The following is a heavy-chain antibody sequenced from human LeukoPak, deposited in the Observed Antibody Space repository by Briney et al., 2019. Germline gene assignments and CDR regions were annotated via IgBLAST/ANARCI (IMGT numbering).Heavy chain of an antibody. D-gene: IGHD6-13*01. CDR1: GGTFSSYV. CDR2: IIPIFGTA. CDR3: AIAAAANHDAFDI. J-gene: IGHJ3*02. Sequence: ASVKVSCKASGGTFSSYVISWVRQAPGQGLEWMGGIIPIFGTANYAHKFPGRVTITTDESTSTVYMELSSLKSEDTAVYYCAIAAAANHDAFDIWGQGTMVTVSS. V-gene: IGHV1-69*05.